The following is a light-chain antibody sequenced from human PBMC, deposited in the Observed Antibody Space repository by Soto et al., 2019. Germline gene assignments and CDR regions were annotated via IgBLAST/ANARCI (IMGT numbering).Light chain of an antibody. CDR1: QSVSST. J-gene: IGKJ4*01. V-gene: IGKV3-15*01. CDR3: QQYYQWPLT. CDR2: GTS. Sequence: EIVMTQSPATLSVSPGERATLSCRASQSVSSTLAWYQQIPGQAPRLLIYGTSTRATGIPARFSGSGSGTEFTLTISILQSEDFAFYYCQQYYQWPLTFGGGTKVEVK.